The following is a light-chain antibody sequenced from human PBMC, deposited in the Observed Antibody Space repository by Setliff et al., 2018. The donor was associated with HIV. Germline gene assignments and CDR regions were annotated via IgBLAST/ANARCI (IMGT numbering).Light chain of an antibody. CDR2: DVS. V-gene: IGLV2-14*03. J-gene: IGLJ1*01. CDR3: SSYTSSGTLFV. Sequence: QSALAQPASVSGSPGQSITISCTGTSSDVGAYNYVSWYQQHPGKAPKLMIYDVSNRPSGVSYRFSGSKSGTTASLTISGLQTEDEADYFCSSYTSSGTLFVFGTGT. CDR1: SSDVGAYNY.